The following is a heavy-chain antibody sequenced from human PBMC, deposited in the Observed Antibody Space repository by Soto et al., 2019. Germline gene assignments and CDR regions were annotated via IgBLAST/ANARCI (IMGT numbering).Heavy chain of an antibody. V-gene: IGHV1-69*01. CDR3: ARVRCFNGLCHTADYGMDV. CDR2: IIPISGTT. Sequence: QVQLVQSGAEVKKPGSSVKVSCKASGDVFRSYGINWVRQAPGQGLEWMGGIIPISGTTYYAQKFQGRVAITADESTDTVYMELSRLRSEDTAVYFCARVRCFNGLCHTADYGMDVWGQGTTVTVSS. CDR1: GDVFRSYG. D-gene: IGHD2-8*01. J-gene: IGHJ6*02.